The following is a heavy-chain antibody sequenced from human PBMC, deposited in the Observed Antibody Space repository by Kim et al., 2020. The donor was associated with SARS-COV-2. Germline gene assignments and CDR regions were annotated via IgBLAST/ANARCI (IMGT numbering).Heavy chain of an antibody. CDR2: ISAYNGNT. Sequence: ASVKVSCKASGYTFTSYGISWVRQAPGQGLEWMGWISAYNGNTNYAQKLQGRVTMTTDTSTSTAYMELRSLRSDDTAVYYCARVSVVLQLWLSVGYYYYMDVWGKGTTVTVSS. CDR3: ARVSVVLQLWLSVGYYYYMDV. V-gene: IGHV1-18*01. J-gene: IGHJ6*03. CDR1: GYTFTSYG. D-gene: IGHD5-18*01.